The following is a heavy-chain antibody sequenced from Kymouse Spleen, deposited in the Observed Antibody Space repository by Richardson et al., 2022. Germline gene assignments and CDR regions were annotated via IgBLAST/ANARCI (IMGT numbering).Heavy chain of an antibody. CDR1: GFTFSNAW. J-gene: IGHJ5*02. D-gene: IGHD3-9*01. CDR2: IKSKTDGGTT. V-gene: IGHV3-15*01. Sequence: EVQLVESGGGLVKPGGSLRLSCAASGFTFSNAWMSWVRQAPGKGLEWVGRIKSKTDGGTTDYAAPVKGRFTISRDDSKNTLYLQMNSLKTEDTAVYYCTVLRYFDWLLGWFDPWGQGTLVTVSS. CDR3: TVLRYFDWLLGWFDP.